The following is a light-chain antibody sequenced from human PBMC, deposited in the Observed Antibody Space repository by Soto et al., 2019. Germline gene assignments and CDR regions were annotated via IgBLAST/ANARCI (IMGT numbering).Light chain of an antibody. V-gene: IGKV3-20*01. Sequence: EIVLTQSPGILSLSPGDRATLSCRASQSVFSDYLAWYQQKPGQAPRLLIHGASRRATGIPDRFSGSGSGTDFTLTISGVEPEDFAVYYCQQFDSSMYTFGQGTKLDIK. CDR3: QQFDSSMYT. J-gene: IGKJ2*01. CDR2: GAS. CDR1: QSVFSDY.